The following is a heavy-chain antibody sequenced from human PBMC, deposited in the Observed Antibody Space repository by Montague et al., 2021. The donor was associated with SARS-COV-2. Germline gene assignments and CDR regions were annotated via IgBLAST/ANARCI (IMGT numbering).Heavy chain of an antibody. CDR3: AKGSLPGDFVFHY. V-gene: IGHV3-23*01. CDR2: ISGSGGGT. CDR1: GFTFSTYA. J-gene: IGHJ4*02. D-gene: IGHD4-17*01. Sequence: SLRLSCAASGFTFSTYAMNWVRQAPEKGLEWVSGISGSGGGTFYADSVKGRFTISRDNSKNTLYLQMNSLRAEDTAVYFCAKGSLPGDFVFHYWGQGTLVTVSS.